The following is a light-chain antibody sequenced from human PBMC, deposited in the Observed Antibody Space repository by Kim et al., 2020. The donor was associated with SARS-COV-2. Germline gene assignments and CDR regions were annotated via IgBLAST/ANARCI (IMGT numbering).Light chain of an antibody. V-gene: IGLV3-19*01. CDR3: ASRDTSGNHLV. J-gene: IGLJ2*01. CDR2: AKN. CDR1: SLSAYY. Sequence: WGQTANITAQGNSLSAYYASWYRQKAGQAPILVNYAKNNRPSGIPDLFSGSSSGNTASLTITGAQAEDESDYYCASRDTSGNHLVFGGGTKVTVL.